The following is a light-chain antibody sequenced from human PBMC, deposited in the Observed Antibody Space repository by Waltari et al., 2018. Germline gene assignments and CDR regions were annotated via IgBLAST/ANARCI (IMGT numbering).Light chain of an antibody. CDR2: WAS. CDR1: QSLLFSSNNKNY. V-gene: IGKV4-1*01. CDR3: QQYDTTPLT. J-gene: IGKJ4*01. Sequence: DIVMTQSPDSLAVSLGDRATINCKSSQSLLFSSNNKNYLAWYQQKPGQPPKLLIYWASIRESGVPDRFSGSGSGTDFTLTISSLQAEDVAVYYCQQYDTTPLTFGGWTKVEIK.